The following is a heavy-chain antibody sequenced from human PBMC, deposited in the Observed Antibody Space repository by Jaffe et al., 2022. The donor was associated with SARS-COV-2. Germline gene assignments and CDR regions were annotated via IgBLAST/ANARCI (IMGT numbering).Heavy chain of an antibody. CDR1: GGSVSSGLYY. J-gene: IGHJ6*03. D-gene: IGHD3-16*01. V-gene: IGHV4-61*01. Sequence: QVQLQESGPGLVKPSETLSLTCTVSGGSVSSGLYYWNWIRRPPGKGLEWIGYIYSSGSTNYNPSLKSRVTISVDTSKNQFSLRLTSVTAADTAVYYCARVEGDIYYYYMDVWGKGTTVTVSS. CDR2: IYSSGST. CDR3: ARVEGDIYYYYMDV.